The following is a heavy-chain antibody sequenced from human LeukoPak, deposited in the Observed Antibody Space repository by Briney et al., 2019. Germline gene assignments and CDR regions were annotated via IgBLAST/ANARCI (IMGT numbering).Heavy chain of an antibody. D-gene: IGHD4-17*01. CDR2: IYSGGST. V-gene: IGHV3-53*01. CDR3: ARDGDYDVGLDY. CDR1: GFTVSSNY. Sequence: GGSLRLSCAASGFTVSSNYMSWVRQAPGKGLEWVSVIYSGGSTYYADSVKGRFTISRDNSKNTLYLQMNSLRAEDTAVYYCARDGDYDVGLDYWGQGTLVTVSS. J-gene: IGHJ4*02.